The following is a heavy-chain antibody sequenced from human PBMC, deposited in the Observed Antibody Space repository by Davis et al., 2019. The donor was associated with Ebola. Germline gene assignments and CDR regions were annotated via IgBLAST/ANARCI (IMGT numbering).Heavy chain of an antibody. V-gene: IGHV3-23*01. CDR1: GFTFSSYA. D-gene: IGHD3-16*02. CDR3: AKFIPNYDYVWGSYRDYGMDV. J-gene: IGHJ6*02. CDR2: ISGSGGST. Sequence: PGGSLRLSCAASGFTFSSYAMSWVRQAPGKGLEWVSAISGSGGSTYYADSVKGRFTISRDNSKNTLYLQMNSLRAEDTAVYYCAKFIPNYDYVWGSYRDYGMDVWGQGTTVTVSS.